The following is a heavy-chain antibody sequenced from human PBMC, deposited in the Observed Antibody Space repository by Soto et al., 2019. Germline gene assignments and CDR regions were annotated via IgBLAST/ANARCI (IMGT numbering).Heavy chain of an antibody. J-gene: IGHJ4*02. Sequence: LSLTCTVSGGSISSGGYYWSWIRQHPGTGLEWVWYCYYTGSSYYNPSLKSRVTISVDASKNQLSLRLASVTAADTAVYYCARDLRGYSRYDYFDYWGQGIPVTVSS. CDR3: ARDLRGYSRYDYFDY. CDR1: GGSISSGGYY. CDR2: CYYTGSS. D-gene: IGHD5-12*01. V-gene: IGHV4-31*03.